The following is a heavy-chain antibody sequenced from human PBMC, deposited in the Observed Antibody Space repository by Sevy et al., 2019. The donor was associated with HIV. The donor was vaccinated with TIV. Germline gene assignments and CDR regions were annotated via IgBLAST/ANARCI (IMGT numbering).Heavy chain of an antibody. CDR3: ARRGRITMIRGVITPPFFDY. J-gene: IGHJ4*02. CDR1: GGSFSGYY. D-gene: IGHD3-10*01. CDR2: IDHSGST. Sequence: SETLSLTCAVYGGSFSGYYWSWIRQPPGKGLEWIGEIDHSGSTNYNPSLKSRVTISVYTSKNQLSLKLSSVTAADTAGYYCARRGRITMIRGVITPPFFDYWGQGTLVTVSS. V-gene: IGHV4-34*01.